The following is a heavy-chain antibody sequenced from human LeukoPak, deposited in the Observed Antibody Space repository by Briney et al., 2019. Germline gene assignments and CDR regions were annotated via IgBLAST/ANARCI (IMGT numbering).Heavy chain of an antibody. J-gene: IGHJ3*02. V-gene: IGHV3-21*04. CDR1: GFTFSSYS. D-gene: IGHD2-15*01. Sequence: GGSLRLSCAASGFTFSSYSMNWVRQAPGKGLEWVSSISSSSSYIYYADSVKGRFTISRDNAKNSLYLQMNSLRAEDTAVYYCAMPYCSGGSCSDAFDIWGQGTMVTVSS. CDR3: AMPYCSGGSCSDAFDI. CDR2: ISSSSSYI.